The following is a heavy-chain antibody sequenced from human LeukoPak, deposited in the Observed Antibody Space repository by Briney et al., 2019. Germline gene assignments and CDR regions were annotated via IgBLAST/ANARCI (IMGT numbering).Heavy chain of an antibody. J-gene: IGHJ4*02. Sequence: GGSLRLSCAASGFTFSNYAMSWVRQAPGKGLEWVSAISGSGDSTYYADSVKGRFTISRDSSMETLYLQMNSLRAEDTATYFCAKRLSFEVATGDFDYWGQGTLVTVSS. D-gene: IGHD3-3*01. CDR1: GFTFSNYA. V-gene: IGHV3-23*01. CDR2: ISGSGDST. CDR3: AKRLSFEVATGDFDY.